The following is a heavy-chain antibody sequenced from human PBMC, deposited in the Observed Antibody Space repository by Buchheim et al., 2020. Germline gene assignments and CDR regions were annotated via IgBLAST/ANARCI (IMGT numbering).Heavy chain of an antibody. V-gene: IGHV3-30*04. CDR3: AREGRVGATTYYYYYGMDV. J-gene: IGHJ6*02. CDR2: ISYDGSNK. Sequence: QVQLVESGGGVVQPGRSLRLSCAASGFTFSSYAMHWVRQAPGKGLEWVAVISYDGSNKYYADSMKGRFTISRDNAKNSLYLQMNSLRAEDTAVYYCAREGRVGATTYYYYYGMDVWGQGTT. CDR1: GFTFSSYA. D-gene: IGHD1-26*01.